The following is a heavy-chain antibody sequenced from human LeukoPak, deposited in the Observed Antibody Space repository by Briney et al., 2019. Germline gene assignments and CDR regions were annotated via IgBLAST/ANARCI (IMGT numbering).Heavy chain of an antibody. CDR1: GGSISSYY. V-gene: IGHV4-38-2*02. D-gene: IGHD1-26*01. CDR2: IYHSGST. Sequence: PSETLSLTCTVSGGSISSYYWGWIRQPPGKGLEWIGSIYHSGSTYYNPSLKSRVTISVDTSKNQFSLKLSSVTAADTAVYYCARASIVGAKKGTYFDYWGQGTLVTVSS. CDR3: ARASIVGAKKGTYFDY. J-gene: IGHJ4*02.